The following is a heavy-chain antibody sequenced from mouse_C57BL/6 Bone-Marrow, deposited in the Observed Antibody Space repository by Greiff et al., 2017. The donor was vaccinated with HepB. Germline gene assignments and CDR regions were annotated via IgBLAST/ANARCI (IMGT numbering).Heavy chain of an antibody. CDR3: ARNSITTVVATDFDV. Sequence: VQLQQSVAELVRPGASVKLSCTASGFNIKNTYMHWVKQRPEQGLEWIGRIDPANGNTKYAPKFQGKATITADTSSNTAYLQLSSLTSEDTAIYYCARNSITTVVATDFDVWGTGTTVTVSS. V-gene: IGHV14-3*01. J-gene: IGHJ1*03. D-gene: IGHD1-1*01. CDR1: GFNIKNTY. CDR2: IDPANGNT.